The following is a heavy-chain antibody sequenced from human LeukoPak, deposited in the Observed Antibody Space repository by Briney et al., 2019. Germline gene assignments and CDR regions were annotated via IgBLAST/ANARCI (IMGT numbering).Heavy chain of an antibody. D-gene: IGHD6-19*01. V-gene: IGHV3-30-3*01. CDR1: GFTFSSYA. J-gene: IGHJ4*02. CDR2: ISYDGSNK. Sequence: GGSLRLSCAASGFTFSSYAMHWVRQAPGKGLEWVAVISYDGSNKYYADSEKGRFTISRDNSKNTLYLQMNSLRAEDTAVYYCATGTGWDIDYWGQGTLVTVSS. CDR3: ATGTGWDIDY.